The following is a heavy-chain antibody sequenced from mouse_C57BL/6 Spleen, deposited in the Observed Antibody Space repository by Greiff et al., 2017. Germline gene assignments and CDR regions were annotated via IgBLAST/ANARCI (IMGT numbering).Heavy chain of an antibody. CDR2: IYPGSGST. V-gene: IGHV1-55*01. CDR3: ARGDYDTSWFAY. Sequence: QVHVKQPGAELVKPGASVKMSCKASGYTFTSYWITWVKQRPGQGLEWIGDIYPGSGSTNYNEKFKSKATLTVDTSSSTAYMQLSSLTSEDSAVYYCARGDYDTSWFAYWGQGTLVTVSA. D-gene: IGHD2-4*01. J-gene: IGHJ3*01. CDR1: GYTFTSYW.